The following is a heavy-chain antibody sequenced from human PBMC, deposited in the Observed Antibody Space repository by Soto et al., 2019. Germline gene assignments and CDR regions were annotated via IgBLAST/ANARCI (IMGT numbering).Heavy chain of an antibody. CDR2: INHRGST. CDR1: GGSFSGYY. D-gene: IGHD6-19*01. Sequence: QVQLQQWGAGLLKPSETLSLTCAVYGGSFSGYYWSWIRQPPGKGLEWIGEINHRGSTNYNPSLMSRVTISVDTSKNQFSLKLSSVTAADTAVYYCAGGYSSGWKVWGQGTLVTVSS. V-gene: IGHV4-34*01. J-gene: IGHJ4*02. CDR3: AGGYSSGWKV.